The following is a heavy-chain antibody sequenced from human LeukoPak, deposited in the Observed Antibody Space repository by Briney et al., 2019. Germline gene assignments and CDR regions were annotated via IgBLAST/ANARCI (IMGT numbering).Heavy chain of an antibody. D-gene: IGHD3-10*01. CDR1: GFTFSSYA. V-gene: IGHV3-23*01. CDR3: AKDPYYYGSGSSDDAFDI. Sequence: GGSLRLSCAASGFTFSSYAMSWVRQAPGKGLEWVSAISGRGGSTYYADSVKGRFTISRDNSKNTLYLQMNSLRAEDTAVYYCAKDPYYYGSGSSDDAFDIWGQGTMVTVSS. CDR2: ISGRGGST. J-gene: IGHJ3*02.